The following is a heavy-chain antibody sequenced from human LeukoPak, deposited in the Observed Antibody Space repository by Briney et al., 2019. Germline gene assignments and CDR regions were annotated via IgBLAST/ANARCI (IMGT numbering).Heavy chain of an antibody. J-gene: IGHJ1*01. Sequence: ASVKVSCKASGYTLNALSIHWVRQAPGKGLEWMGGLDPVDGETIYAQRFQGRVTMTEDTSTDTAYLDLRGLRSDDTAVYYCTTSRRFYYGSGTFQYWGQGTLLTVSS. CDR1: GYTLNALS. CDR2: LDPVDGET. CDR3: TTSRRFYYGSGTFQY. D-gene: IGHD3-10*01. V-gene: IGHV1-24*01.